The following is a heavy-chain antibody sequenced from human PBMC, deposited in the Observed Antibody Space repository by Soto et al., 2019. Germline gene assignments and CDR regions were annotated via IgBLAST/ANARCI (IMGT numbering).Heavy chain of an antibody. D-gene: IGHD3-9*01. CDR2: IYYTGTT. CDR1: GDPLSSGSYY. Sequence: SETLSLTCTVSGDPLSSGSYYWSWIRQSPGKRLEWIAYIYYTGTTKYNPSLKSRVTISVDTSKNQFSLRLTSVTAADTAVYYCARAASQYFDLLYPFHPWGQGNLVTVSS. J-gene: IGHJ5*02. CDR3: ARAASQYFDLLYPFHP. V-gene: IGHV4-61*01.